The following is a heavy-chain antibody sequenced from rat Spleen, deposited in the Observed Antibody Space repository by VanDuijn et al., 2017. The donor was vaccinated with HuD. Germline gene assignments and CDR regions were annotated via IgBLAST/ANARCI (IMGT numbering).Heavy chain of an antibody. J-gene: IGHJ4*01. CDR3: AKTTVAYDYVMDA. Sequence: EVQLQESGPGLVKPSQSLSLTCSVTGYSITSNYWGWIRKFPGNKMEWMGYISYSGSTSYNPSLKSRISITRDTSKNQFFLQLNSVTTEDTATYYCAKTTVAYDYVMDAWGQGASVTVSS. D-gene: IGHD1-3*01. CDR1: GYSITSNY. CDR2: ISYSGST. V-gene: IGHV3-1*01.